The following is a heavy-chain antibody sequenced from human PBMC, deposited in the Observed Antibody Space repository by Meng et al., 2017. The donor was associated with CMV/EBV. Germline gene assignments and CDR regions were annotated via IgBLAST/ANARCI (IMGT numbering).Heavy chain of an antibody. CDR3: ASLGGYYDFWSGGGSKTDAFDI. D-gene: IGHD3-3*01. J-gene: IGHJ3*02. CDR1: GFSLSTSGVG. CDR2: IYWKDDK. V-gene: IGHV2-5*01. Sequence: SGPTLVKPTQTLTLTCTFSGFSLSTSGVGVGWIRQPPGKALEWLALIYWKDDKRYSPALKSRLTITKDTSKNQVVLTMTNMDPVDTATYYCASLGGYYDFWSGGGSKTDAFDIWGQGTMVTVSS.